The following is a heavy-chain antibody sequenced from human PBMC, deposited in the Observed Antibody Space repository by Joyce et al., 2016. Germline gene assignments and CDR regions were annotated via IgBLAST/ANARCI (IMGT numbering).Heavy chain of an antibody. Sequence: EVQLVESGGGLVKPGGSLRLSCAASGFSFRNAWVTWVRQAPGKWLAWVGRVKSKRQGVTTDYAAPVKGRFTISRDDSRDTAYLQMNSLKSEDTGVYFCVTGLCIGTACHWDDAFDVWGQGTMVTVSS. CDR3: VTGLCIGTACHWDDAFDV. D-gene: IGHD2-2*01. CDR2: VKSKRQGVTT. V-gene: IGHV3-15*01. CDR1: GFSFRNAW. J-gene: IGHJ3*01.